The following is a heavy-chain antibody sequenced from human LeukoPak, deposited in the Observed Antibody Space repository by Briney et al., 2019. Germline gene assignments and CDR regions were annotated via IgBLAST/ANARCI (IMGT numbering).Heavy chain of an antibody. CDR1: GFTFSSYA. J-gene: IGHJ4*02. CDR3: ARDHTVAGIVFDS. V-gene: IGHV3-7*01. CDR2: INQDGSEK. Sequence: GGSLRLSCAASGFTFSSYAMHWVRQAPGKGLEWEANINQDGSEKYYVDSVKGRFTISRDNAENSLDLQMNRLRAEDTAVYYCARDHTVAGIVFDSWGQGTLVTVSS. D-gene: IGHD6-19*01.